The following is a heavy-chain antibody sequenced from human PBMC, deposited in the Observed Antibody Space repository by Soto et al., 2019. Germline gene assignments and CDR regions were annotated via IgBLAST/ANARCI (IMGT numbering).Heavy chain of an antibody. Sequence: ASVKVSCTASGYSFTSDGIGWVRQAPGQGPEWMGWISPYNGRTSYAQTVKGRVVITTDIATNTVYLDLRSLRSDDTAMYYCGRCRTDSYATDVWGQGTTVTVSS. J-gene: IGHJ6*02. D-gene: IGHD5-18*01. CDR2: ISPYNGRT. V-gene: IGHV1-18*01. CDR1: GYSFTSDG. CDR3: GRCRTDSYATDV.